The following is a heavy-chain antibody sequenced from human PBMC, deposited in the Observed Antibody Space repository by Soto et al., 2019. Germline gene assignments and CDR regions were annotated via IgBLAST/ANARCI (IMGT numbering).Heavy chain of an antibody. Sequence: GGSMRLSRAASGLTLNRYEMNWVRQAPGEGLEWVSYISTSGRTTYYADSVKGRFTISRDNAKNSVFLQMNSLRADDTAVYYCARDYEDSSSFFSYAYGMDVWGQGTTVTVSS. D-gene: IGHD6-6*01. CDR2: ISTSGRTT. J-gene: IGHJ6*02. V-gene: IGHV3-48*03. CDR1: GLTLNRYE. CDR3: ARDYEDSSSFFSYAYGMDV.